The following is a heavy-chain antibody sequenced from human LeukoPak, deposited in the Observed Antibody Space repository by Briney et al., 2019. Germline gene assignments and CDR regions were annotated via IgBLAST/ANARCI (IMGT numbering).Heavy chain of an antibody. V-gene: IGHV3-9*01. CDR1: GFSFDDYA. Sequence: PGGSLRLSCAASGFSFDDYAMHWVRQVPGKGLEWVSGISWNRDIIGYADSVKGRFTISRDNGNHSLYLQMSGLKIEDTAVYYCARGLWFGDYDHRFDPWGQGTLVSVSS. J-gene: IGHJ5*02. D-gene: IGHD3-10*01. CDR2: ISWNRDII. CDR3: ARGLWFGDYDHRFDP.